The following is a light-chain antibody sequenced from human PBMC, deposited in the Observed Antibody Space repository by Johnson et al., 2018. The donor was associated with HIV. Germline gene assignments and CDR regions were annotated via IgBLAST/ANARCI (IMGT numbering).Light chain of an antibody. CDR2: DNN. CDR1: SSNIGNNY. J-gene: IGLJ1*01. Sequence: QSVLTQPPSVSAAPGQKVTISCSGSSSNIGNNYVSWYQQLPGTAPKLLIYDNNKRPSGIPDRFSGSKSGTSATLGITGLKTGDEADYYCGTWDSSLGGGGLFGLGTKATVL. V-gene: IGLV1-51*01. CDR3: GTWDSSLGGGGL.